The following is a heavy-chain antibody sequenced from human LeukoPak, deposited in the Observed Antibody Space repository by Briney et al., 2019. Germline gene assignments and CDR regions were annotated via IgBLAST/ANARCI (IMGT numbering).Heavy chain of an antibody. Sequence: ASVKVSCKTSGFAFKGYGISWVRQAPGQGLEWMGWISPYNGNTNYAQRFEGRVTMTTDTSTTTAHMELKSLRSDDTAVYYCTRTGYLRSRHFDNWGQGTLVIVSS. CDR2: ISPYNGNT. V-gene: IGHV1-18*01. CDR3: TRTGYLRSRHFDN. J-gene: IGHJ4*02. CDR1: GFAFKGYG. D-gene: IGHD6-13*01.